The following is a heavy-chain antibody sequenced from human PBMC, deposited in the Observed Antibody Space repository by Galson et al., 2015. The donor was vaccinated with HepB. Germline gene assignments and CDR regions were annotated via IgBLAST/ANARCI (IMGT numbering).Heavy chain of an antibody. CDR3: ARPSGEWIYFDY. V-gene: IGHV1-2*02. CDR2: INPNSGGT. D-gene: IGHD3-16*01. CDR1: GFIFTGYY. Sequence: SVKVSCKASGFIFTGYYIHWVRQAPGHGPEWMGWINPNSGGTNYAQRFQGRVTMTRDTSLSTAYMELSSLRSDDTAVYYCARPSGEWIYFDYWGQGTLITVSS. J-gene: IGHJ4*02.